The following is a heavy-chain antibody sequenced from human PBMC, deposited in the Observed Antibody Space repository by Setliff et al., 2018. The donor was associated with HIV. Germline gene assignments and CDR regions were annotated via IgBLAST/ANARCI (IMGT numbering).Heavy chain of an antibody. CDR2: INTNTGNP. J-gene: IGHJ3*02. D-gene: IGHD4-17*01. V-gene: IGHV7-4-1*02. CDR3: ARPGNDYGDYEGVGALDI. CDR1: GYTFTSYA. Sequence: ASVKVSCKASGYTFTSYAMNWVRQAPGQGLEWMGWINTNTGNPTYAQGFTGLFVFSLDTSVSTAYLQISRLKAEDTAVYYFARPGNDYGDYEGVGALDIGGQGTMDTVSS.